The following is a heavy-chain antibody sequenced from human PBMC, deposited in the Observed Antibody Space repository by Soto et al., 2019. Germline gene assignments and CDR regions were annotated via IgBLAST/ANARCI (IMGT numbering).Heavy chain of an antibody. CDR1: GFTFNTYA. J-gene: IGHJ3*01. V-gene: IGHV3-23*01. CDR2: ISGGGGST. D-gene: IGHD2-21*02. Sequence: EVQLLESGGGLVQPGGSLRLSCAASGFTFNTYAMNWVRQVPGKGLEWVASISGGGGSTYYADSVEGRFTISRDTSKNTLYLQMNSLSAEDTAVYYCAKGFIVVVTAIRPDDNFDVWGQGTMVTVSS. CDR3: AKGFIVVVTAIRPDDNFDV.